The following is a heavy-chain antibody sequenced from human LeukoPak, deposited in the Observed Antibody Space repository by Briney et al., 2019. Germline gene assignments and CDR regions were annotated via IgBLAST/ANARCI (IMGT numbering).Heavy chain of an antibody. D-gene: IGHD3-22*01. CDR1: GFTFDDYG. J-gene: IGHJ4*02. CDR3: ARSPPYYDSSGYYDY. V-gene: IGHV3-20*04. Sequence: GGSLRLSCAASGFTFDDYGMSWVRQAPGKGLEWVSGINWNGGRTGYADSVKGRFTISRDNAKNSLYLQMNSLRAEDTALYYCARSPPYYDSSGYYDYWGQGTLASVSS. CDR2: INWNGGRT.